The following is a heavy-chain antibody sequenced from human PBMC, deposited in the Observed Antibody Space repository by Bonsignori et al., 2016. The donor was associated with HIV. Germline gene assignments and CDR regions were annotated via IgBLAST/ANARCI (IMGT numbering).Heavy chain of an antibody. CDR2: IYYSGST. CDR1: GGSITSNY. V-gene: IGHV4-59*01. CDR3: ARDRGDLGAFDI. D-gene: IGHD3-10*01. Sequence: SETLSLTCTVSGGSITSNYWSWIRQPPGKGLELMGYIYYSGSTKYNPSLKSRVTISVDTSKNQFSLKLSSVTTADTAVYYCARDRGDLGAFDIWGQGTMVTVSS. J-gene: IGHJ3*02.